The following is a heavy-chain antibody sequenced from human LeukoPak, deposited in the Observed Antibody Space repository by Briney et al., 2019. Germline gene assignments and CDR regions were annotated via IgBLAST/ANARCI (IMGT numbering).Heavy chain of an antibody. CDR2: IYYSGST. V-gene: IGHV4-59*01. CDR3: ARVPTYSSGFDY. CDR1: GGSISSYY. D-gene: IGHD6-19*01. Sequence: SGTLSLTCTVSGGSISSYYWSWIRQPPGKGLEWIGYIYYSGSTNYNPSLKSRVTISVDTSKNQFSLKLSSVTAADTAVYYCARVPTYSSGFDYWGQGTLVTVSS. J-gene: IGHJ4*02.